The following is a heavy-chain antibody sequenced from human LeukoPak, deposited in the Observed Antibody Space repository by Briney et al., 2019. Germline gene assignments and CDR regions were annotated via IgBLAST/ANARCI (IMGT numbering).Heavy chain of an antibody. D-gene: IGHD6-13*01. CDR2: IYYSGST. Sequence: SETLSLTCTVSGGSISSSSYYWGWIRQPPGEGLEWIGSIYYSGSTYYNPSLKSRVTISVDTSKNQFSLKLSSVTAADTAVYYCARHFVVEQQLADYWGQRTLVTVSS. CDR3: ARHFVVEQQLADY. CDR1: GGSISSSSYY. V-gene: IGHV4-39*01. J-gene: IGHJ4*02.